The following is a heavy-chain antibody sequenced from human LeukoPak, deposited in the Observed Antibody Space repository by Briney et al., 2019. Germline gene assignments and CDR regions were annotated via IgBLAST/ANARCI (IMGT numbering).Heavy chain of an antibody. CDR3: ARESYGYSSGGPLFDY. V-gene: IGHV3-30*03. J-gene: IGHJ4*02. CDR2: ISYDGSNK. D-gene: IGHD6-19*01. CDR1: GFSFSSYG. Sequence: GRSLRLSCAASGFSFSSYGMHWVRQAPGKGLEWVAIISYDGSNKYYADSVKGRFTISRDNSKNTLSLQMNSLRPEDTAVYYCARESYGYSSGGPLFDYGGQGTLVTVSS.